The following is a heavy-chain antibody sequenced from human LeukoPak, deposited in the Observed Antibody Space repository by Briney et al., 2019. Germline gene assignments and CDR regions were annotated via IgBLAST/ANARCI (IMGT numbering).Heavy chain of an antibody. Sequence: SETLSLTCAVYGGSFSGYYWSWIRQPPGKGLEWIGEINHSGSTNYNPSLKSRVTISVDTSKNQFSLKLSSVTAADTAVYYCARILRYYYYGMDVWGQGTTVTASS. CDR2: INHSGST. CDR3: ARILRYYYYGMDV. CDR1: GGSFSGYY. V-gene: IGHV4-34*01. D-gene: IGHD2-15*01. J-gene: IGHJ6*02.